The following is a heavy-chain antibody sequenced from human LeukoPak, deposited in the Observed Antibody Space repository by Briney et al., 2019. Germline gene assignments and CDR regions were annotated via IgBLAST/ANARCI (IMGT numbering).Heavy chain of an antibody. J-gene: IGHJ4*02. Sequence: GGSLRLSCAASGFTFSRYGMNWVRQAPGKALEWVSGISGSGDRSFYGDWVLGRFTISRDNSKNEVYLQMNSLRAEDTAVYYCARGPSGYHNTGGQGTLVTVSS. CDR1: GFTFSRYG. V-gene: IGHV3-23*01. CDR3: ARGPSGYHNT. CDR2: ISGSGDRS. D-gene: IGHD5-12*01.